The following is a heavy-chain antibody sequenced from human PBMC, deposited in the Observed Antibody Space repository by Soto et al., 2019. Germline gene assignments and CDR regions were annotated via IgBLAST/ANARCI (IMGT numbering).Heavy chain of an antibody. CDR1: GFTFSSYS. D-gene: IGHD4-17*01. V-gene: IGHV3-21*01. CDR2: ISTSSTYI. J-gene: IGHJ6*02. CDR3: ARGYGDYGGDFYYGMAV. Sequence: EVQLVESGGGLVKPGGSLRLSCAASGFTFSSYSMNWVRQAPGKGLEWVSSISTSSTYIYYADSLKGRFTIFRDNAKNLLYLQMNSLKAEDTAVYFCARGYGDYGGDFYYGMAVWGQGTTVTVSS.